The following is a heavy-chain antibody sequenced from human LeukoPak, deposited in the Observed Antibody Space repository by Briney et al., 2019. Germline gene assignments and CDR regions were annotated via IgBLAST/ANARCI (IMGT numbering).Heavy chain of an antibody. D-gene: IGHD3-22*01. CDR2: IYYSGST. CDR3: ARWYYYDSTYAFDI. CDR1: GGSISSYY. Sequence: SETLSLTCTVSGGSISSYYWSWIRQPPGKGLEWIGYIYYSGSTNYNPSLKSRVTISVDTSKNQFSLKLSSVTAADTAVYYCARWYYYDSTYAFDIWGQGTMVTVST. J-gene: IGHJ3*02. V-gene: IGHV4-59*01.